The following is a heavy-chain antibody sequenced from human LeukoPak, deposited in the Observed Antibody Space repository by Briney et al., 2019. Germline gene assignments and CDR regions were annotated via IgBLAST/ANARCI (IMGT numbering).Heavy chain of an antibody. Sequence: SETLSLTCTVSGGSISSYYWSWIRQPPGKGLEWIGYIYYSGSTNYNPSLKSRVTISVDTSRNQFSLKMTSVTAADTAVYYCARAPHNCSGDRCYSRWFDPWGQGTLVTVSS. CDR3: ARAPHNCSGDRCYSRWFDP. CDR1: GGSISSYY. J-gene: IGHJ5*02. D-gene: IGHD2-15*01. CDR2: IYYSGST. V-gene: IGHV4-59*08.